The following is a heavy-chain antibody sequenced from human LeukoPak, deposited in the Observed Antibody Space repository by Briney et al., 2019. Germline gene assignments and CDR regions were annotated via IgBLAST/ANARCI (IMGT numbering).Heavy chain of an antibody. CDR3: ASRGMEGDTPVDY. D-gene: IGHD1-26*01. V-gene: IGHV1-2*02. CDR1: GYTFTGYY. Sequence: ASVKVSSKASGYTFTGYYMPGVRHAPGQGLEWMGWINPNSGGTNYAQKFQGRVTMTRDTSISTAYMELSRLRSDDTAVYYCASRGMEGDTPVDYWGQGTLVTVSS. CDR2: INPNSGGT. J-gene: IGHJ4*02.